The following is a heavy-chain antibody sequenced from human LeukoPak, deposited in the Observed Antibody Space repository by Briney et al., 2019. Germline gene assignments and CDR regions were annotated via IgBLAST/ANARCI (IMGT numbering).Heavy chain of an antibody. CDR3: ARRDWVSGAVRAFDI. CDR1: GSTFSDYY. CDR2: ISNDSVDK. Sequence: GGSLRLSCGGSGSTFSDYYMSWIRQVPGKGLEWVSYISNDSVDKYYVDSVRGRFTISRDNAKKSMYLQMSGLRVEDTAVYYCARRDWVSGAVRAFDIWGQGTMVTVSS. J-gene: IGHJ3*02. V-gene: IGHV3-11*04. D-gene: IGHD3-3*01.